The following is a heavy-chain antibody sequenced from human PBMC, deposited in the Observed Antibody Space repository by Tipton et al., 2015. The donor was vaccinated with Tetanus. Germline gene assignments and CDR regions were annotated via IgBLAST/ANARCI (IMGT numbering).Heavy chain of an antibody. D-gene: IGHD2/OR15-2a*01. Sequence: LRLSCTVSGGSINSGGHFWTWIRQRTGKGLEWIGHIRDNGNSYANPSLSGRVTMSVDTRKNQFSLNLTSMSVADTATYYCARGTFHAFDFWGQGAQVTVSS. CDR3: ARGTFHAFDF. J-gene: IGHJ4*02. CDR2: IRDNGNS. CDR1: GGSINSGGHF. V-gene: IGHV4-31*02.